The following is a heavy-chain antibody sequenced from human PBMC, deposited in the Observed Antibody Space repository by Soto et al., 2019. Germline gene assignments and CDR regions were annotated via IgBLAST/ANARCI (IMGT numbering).Heavy chain of an antibody. CDR2: INPSGGST. J-gene: IGHJ4*02. D-gene: IGHD2-8*01. CDR3: ARPPYPGCINAVCYPLDY. Sequence: QVQLVQSGAEVKKTGASVKIYCKTSGYTFTSYYMHWVRQAPGQGLEWMGIINPSGGSTNYAQKLQGRVAMTRDTSTSTVYMELNSLRSEDTAVYYCARPPYPGCINAVCYPLDYWGQGTLVTVSS. V-gene: IGHV1-46*01. CDR1: GYTFTSYY.